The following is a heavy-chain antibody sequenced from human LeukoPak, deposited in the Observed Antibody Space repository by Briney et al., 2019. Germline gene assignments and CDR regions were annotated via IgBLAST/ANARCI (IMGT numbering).Heavy chain of an antibody. CDR1: GFTFSSYG. D-gene: IGHD3-9*01. J-gene: IGHJ4*02. Sequence: GGSLRLSCAASGFTFSSYGMHWVRQAPGKGLEWVAVIWYDGSNKYYADSVKGRFTISRDNSKNTLYLQMNSLRAEDTAVYYCAREQILTGYYHYFDYWGQGTLVTVSS. V-gene: IGHV3-33*01. CDR3: AREQILTGYYHYFDY. CDR2: IWYDGSNK.